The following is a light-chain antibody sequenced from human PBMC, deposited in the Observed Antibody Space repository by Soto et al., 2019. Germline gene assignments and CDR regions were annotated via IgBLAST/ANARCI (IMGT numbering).Light chain of an antibody. J-gene: IGLJ1*01. V-gene: IGLV2-8*01. CDR2: EVS. CDR3: SSYAGSNNLV. CDR1: SSDVGGYNY. Sequence: QSVLTQAPSGSGSPGQSVTISCTGTSSDVGGYNYVSWYQQHPGKAPKLMIYEVSKRPSGVPDRFSGSKSGNTASLTVSGLQAEDEADYYCSSYAGSNNLVFGTGTKVTVL.